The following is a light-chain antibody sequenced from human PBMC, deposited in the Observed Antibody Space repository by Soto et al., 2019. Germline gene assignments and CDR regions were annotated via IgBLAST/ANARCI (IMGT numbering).Light chain of an antibody. J-gene: IGKJ1*01. CDR3: QESNSYTGT. V-gene: IGKV1-5*01. CDR1: QGISNS. Sequence: DIQMTQSPSTLSASVGYRFTITCRASQGISNSLAWYQQKPGKVPELLIYDASSLESGVPSRFSGSGSGTEFTLTISRLKPDDFATYYCQESNSYTGTFGPGTTGDIK. CDR2: DAS.